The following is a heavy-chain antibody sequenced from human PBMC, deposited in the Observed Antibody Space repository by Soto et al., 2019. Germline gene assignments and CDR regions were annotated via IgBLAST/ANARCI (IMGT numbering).Heavy chain of an antibody. Sequence: WTNWVRQAPGKGLVLVSRISPDGRTTSYADSVKGRFTISRDNAMSTLYLQMNSLTVEDGAVYYCAISWLPTSSWGPGTLVTVSS. CDR2: ISPDGRTT. CDR1: W. D-gene: IGHD5-12*01. J-gene: IGHJ4*02. CDR3: AISWLPTSS. V-gene: IGHV3-74*01.